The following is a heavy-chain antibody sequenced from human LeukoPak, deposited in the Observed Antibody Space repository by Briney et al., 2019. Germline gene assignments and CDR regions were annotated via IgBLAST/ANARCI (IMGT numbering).Heavy chain of an antibody. CDR1: GGSISSSTYY. CDR3: ARHVVAYDYGDY. D-gene: IGHD4-17*01. J-gene: IGHJ4*02. Sequence: SETLSLTCIVSGGSISSSTYYWGWTRQPPGKGLEWIGSIYYTGSTYYNPSLKSRVTISVDTSENRFSLRLSSVTAADTAVYYCARHVVAYDYGDYWGQGTLVTVSS. V-gene: IGHV4-39*01. CDR2: IYYTGST.